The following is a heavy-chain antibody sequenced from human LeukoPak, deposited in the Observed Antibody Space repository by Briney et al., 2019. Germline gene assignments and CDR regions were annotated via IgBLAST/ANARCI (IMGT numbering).Heavy chain of an antibody. J-gene: IGHJ4*02. CDR3: ARRDSSSWYFDY. CDR1: GYSFTNYW. V-gene: IGHV5-51*01. D-gene: IGHD6-13*01. Sequence: GESLKISCKGSGYSFTNYWIGWVRLMPGKGLGWMGIIYPGDSDIRYSPSFQGQVTISADKSISTAYLQWSSLKASDSAMYFCARRDSSSWYFDYWGQGTLVTVSS. CDR2: IYPGDSDI.